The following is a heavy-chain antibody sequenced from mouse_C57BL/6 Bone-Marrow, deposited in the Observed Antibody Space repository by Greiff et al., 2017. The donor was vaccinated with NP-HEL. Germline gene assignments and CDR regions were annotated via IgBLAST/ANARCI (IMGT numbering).Heavy chain of an antibody. V-gene: IGHV1-81*01. CDR1: GYTFTSYG. Sequence: VQLQQSGAELARPGASVKLSCKASGYTFTSYGISWVKQRTGQGLEWIGEIYPRSGNTYYNEKFKGKATLTADKSSSTAYMELRSLTSEDSAVYFCARGWNYSNYFDYWGQGTTLTVSS. CDR2: IYPRSGNT. J-gene: IGHJ2*01. CDR3: ARGWNYSNYFDY. D-gene: IGHD2-5*01.